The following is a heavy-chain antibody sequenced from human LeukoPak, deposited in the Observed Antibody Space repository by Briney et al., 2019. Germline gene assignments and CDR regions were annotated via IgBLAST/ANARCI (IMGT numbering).Heavy chain of an antibody. V-gene: IGHV3-48*03. J-gene: IGHJ5*02. CDR1: GFDLSTYE. CDR2: ITISGHTK. D-gene: IGHD5-24*01. Sequence: GGSLRLSCAASGFDLSTYEMNWVRQAPGRGLEWIADITISGHTKNYADSVKGRFSISRDNARTSLYLQMHSLRVEDTGVYYCARGDPHADLWGQGTLVTVSS. CDR3: ARGDPHADL.